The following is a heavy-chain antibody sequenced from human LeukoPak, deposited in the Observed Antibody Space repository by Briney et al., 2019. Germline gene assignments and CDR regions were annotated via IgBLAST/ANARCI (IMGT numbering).Heavy chain of an antibody. Sequence: GGSLRLSCAVSGFTFSIYGMHWVRQAPGKGLEWVAVISYGANNKYYADSVKGRFTISRDNSNNTLYLQMDSLRAEDTAVYYCVLPVMILNGYFHHWGQGTLVTVSS. CDR1: GFTFSIYG. D-gene: IGHD3-3*01. J-gene: IGHJ1*01. CDR2: ISYGANNK. CDR3: VLPVMILNGYFHH. V-gene: IGHV3-30*03.